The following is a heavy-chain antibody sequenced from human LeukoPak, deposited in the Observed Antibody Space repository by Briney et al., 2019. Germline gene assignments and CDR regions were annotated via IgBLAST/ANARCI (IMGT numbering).Heavy chain of an antibody. Sequence: PSETLSLTCTVAAGSISNYHWSWIRQPPGKRLGWVGRIFYSGSTYYNPSLKSRVTTSVDTTKNQFSLRLSSVTAADTAVYYCARTNAFDIWGQGTMVTVSS. CDR1: AGSISNYH. J-gene: IGHJ3*02. CDR2: IFYSGST. CDR3: ARTNAFDI. V-gene: IGHV4-59*08.